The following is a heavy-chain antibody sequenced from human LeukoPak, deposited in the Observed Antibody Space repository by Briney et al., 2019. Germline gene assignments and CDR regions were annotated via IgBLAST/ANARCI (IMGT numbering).Heavy chain of an antibody. Sequence: GGSLRLSCVASGFTFSSYWMSWVRQAPGKGLEWVANIKPDGSEKYYVDSVKGRFTISRDNAKNSLYLQMNSLRAEDTAVYYCAREEIATWAFDIWGQGTMVTVSS. CDR2: IKPDGSEK. CDR3: AREEIATWAFDI. J-gene: IGHJ3*02. CDR1: GFTFSSYW. D-gene: IGHD2/OR15-2a*01. V-gene: IGHV3-7*03.